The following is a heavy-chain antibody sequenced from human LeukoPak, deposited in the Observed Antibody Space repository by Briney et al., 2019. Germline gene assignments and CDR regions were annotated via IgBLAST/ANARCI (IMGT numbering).Heavy chain of an antibody. CDR3: TRDQTPYY. CDR1: GFTFSNAY. Sequence: GGSLRLSCAASGFTFSNAYMSWVRQAPGQGLEWVGRIKSNIDGATVDYAAPVKGRFLISRDDSKNTLYLQMNTLKTEDTAVYYCTRDQTPYYWGQGTLVTVSS. CDR2: IKSNIDGATV. V-gene: IGHV3-15*01. J-gene: IGHJ4*02.